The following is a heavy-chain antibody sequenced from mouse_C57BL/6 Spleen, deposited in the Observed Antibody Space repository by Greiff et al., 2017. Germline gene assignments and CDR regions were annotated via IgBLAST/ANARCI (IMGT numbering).Heavy chain of an antibody. D-gene: IGHD2-5*01. Sequence: QVQLQQSGTELVKPGASVKMSCKASGYTFTSYWMHWVKQRPGQGLEWIGYINPSNGGTNYNEKLQSKATLTVDKSASTAYMQLSSLTSEDSAVYYCARVDYSNYSGYWGQGTTLTVSS. CDR1: GYTFTSYW. V-gene: IGHV1-53*01. J-gene: IGHJ2*01. CDR2: INPSNGGT. CDR3: ARVDYSNYSGY.